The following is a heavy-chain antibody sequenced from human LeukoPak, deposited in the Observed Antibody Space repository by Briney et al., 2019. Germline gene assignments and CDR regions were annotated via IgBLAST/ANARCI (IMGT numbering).Heavy chain of an antibody. V-gene: IGHV4-4*07. Sequence: SETLSLTCTVSGGSISSYYWSWIRQPAGKGLEWIGRIYTSGSTNYNPSLKSRVTMSVDTSKNQFSLKLSSVTAADTAVYYCARDVSFEQLGNWFDPWGQGTQVTVSS. D-gene: IGHD6-13*01. CDR1: GGSISSYY. CDR3: ARDVSFEQLGNWFDP. CDR2: IYTSGST. J-gene: IGHJ5*02.